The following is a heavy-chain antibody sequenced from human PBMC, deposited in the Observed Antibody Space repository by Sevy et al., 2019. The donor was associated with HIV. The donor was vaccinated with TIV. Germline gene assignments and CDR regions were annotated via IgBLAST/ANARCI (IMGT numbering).Heavy chain of an antibody. Sequence: GGSLRLSCAASGFTFSSYAMHWVRQAPGKGLEWVAVISYDGSNKYYADSVKGRFTISRDNSKNTLYLQMNSLRAEDTAVYYCARDGYNYGYRWGVDYWGQGTLVTVSS. CDR3: ARDGYNYGYRWGVDY. D-gene: IGHD5-18*01. CDR2: ISYDGSNK. CDR1: GFTFSSYA. V-gene: IGHV3-30-3*01. J-gene: IGHJ4*02.